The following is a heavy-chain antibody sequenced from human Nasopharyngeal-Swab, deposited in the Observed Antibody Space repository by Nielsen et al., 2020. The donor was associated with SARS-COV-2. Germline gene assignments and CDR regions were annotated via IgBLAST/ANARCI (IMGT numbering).Heavy chain of an antibody. Sequence: SQTLSLTCAVYVGSFSGYYWSWIRQPPGKGLEWIGEINHSGSTNYNPSLKSRVTISVDTSKNQFSLKLSSVTAADTAVYYCARGGYSYGPDYWGQGTLVTVSS. V-gene: IGHV4-34*01. CDR3: ARGGYSYGPDY. D-gene: IGHD5-18*01. CDR2: INHSGST. J-gene: IGHJ4*02. CDR1: VGSFSGYY.